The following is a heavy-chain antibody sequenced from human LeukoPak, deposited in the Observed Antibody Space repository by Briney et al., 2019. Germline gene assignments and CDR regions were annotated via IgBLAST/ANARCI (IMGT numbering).Heavy chain of an antibody. Sequence: SETLSLTCAVYGGSFSGYYWSWIRQPPGKGLEWIGEINHSGSTNYNPSLKSRVTISVDTSKNQFSLKLSSVTAADTAVYYCARXLXDYDFWSGXYPKYYFDYWGQGTLVTVSS. CDR1: GGSFSGYY. D-gene: IGHD3-3*01. CDR3: ARXLXDYDFWSGXYPKYYFDY. V-gene: IGHV4-34*01. J-gene: IGHJ4*02. CDR2: INHSGST.